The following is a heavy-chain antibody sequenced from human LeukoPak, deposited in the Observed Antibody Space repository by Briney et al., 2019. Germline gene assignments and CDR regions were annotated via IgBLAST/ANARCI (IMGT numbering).Heavy chain of an antibody. Sequence: SETLSLTCAVYGGSFSGYYWSWIRQPPGKGLEWIGEINRSGSTNYNPSLKSRVTISVDTSKNQFSLKLSSVTAADTAVYYCARIVPMVRGVISYGMDVWGQGTTVTVSS. CDR1: GGSFSGYY. CDR3: ARIVPMVRGVISYGMDV. V-gene: IGHV4-34*01. D-gene: IGHD3-10*01. CDR2: INRSGST. J-gene: IGHJ6*02.